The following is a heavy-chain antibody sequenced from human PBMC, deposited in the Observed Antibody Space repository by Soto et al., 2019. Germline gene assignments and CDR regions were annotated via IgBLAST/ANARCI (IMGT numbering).Heavy chain of an antibody. V-gene: IGHV3-23*01. Sequence: EVQLLQSGGGLVQPGGSLRLSCAASGFTFTSYSMTWVRQTPGKGLEWVAAVNPGGYSTYYADSVKGRFTISRDNSNKTLFLQMNSLRAEATAVYYCAKDLRAGSGYDFEDRDQGTLVTVSS. D-gene: IGHD5-12*01. CDR3: AKDLRAGSGYDFED. J-gene: IGHJ4*02. CDR2: VNPGGYST. CDR1: GFTFTSYS.